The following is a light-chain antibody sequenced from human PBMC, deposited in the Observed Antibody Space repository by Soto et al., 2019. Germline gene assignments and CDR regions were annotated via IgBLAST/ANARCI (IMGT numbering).Light chain of an antibody. V-gene: IGLV1-40*01. CDR3: SANDDSLGGPV. J-gene: IGLJ2*01. CDR2: GGT. CDR1: STNIGAGYG. Sequence: QSVLTQPPSVSGAPGQRVSISCTGSSTNIGAGYGVHWYQQRPGTAPKLLIVGGTIRPSGVPDRFSASKSGTSASLDISGLRSEDEADYYCSANDDSLGGPVFGGGTKLTVL.